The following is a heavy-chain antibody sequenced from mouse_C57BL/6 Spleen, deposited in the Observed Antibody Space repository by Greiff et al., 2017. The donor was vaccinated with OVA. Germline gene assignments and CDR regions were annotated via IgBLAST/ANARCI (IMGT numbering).Heavy chain of an antibody. J-gene: IGHJ1*03. D-gene: IGHD2-14*01. CDR2: IDPETGGT. Sequence: VQLQQSGAELVRPGASVTLSCKASGYTFTDYEMHWVKQTPVHGLEWIGAIDPETGGTAYNQKFKGKAILTADKSSSTAYMELRSLTSEDSAVYYCTREEIGYWYFDVWGTGTTVTVSS. CDR3: TREEIGYWYFDV. V-gene: IGHV1-15*01. CDR1: GYTFTDYE.